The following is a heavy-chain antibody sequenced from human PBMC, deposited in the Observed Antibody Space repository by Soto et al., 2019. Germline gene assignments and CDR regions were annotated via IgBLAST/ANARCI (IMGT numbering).Heavy chain of an antibody. D-gene: IGHD6-13*01. CDR2: ISYDGSNK. CDR3: AAEQQLGFDY. Sequence: QVQLVESGGGVVQPGRSLRLSCAASGFTFSSYGMHWVRQAPGKGPEWVAVISYDGSNKYYADSVKGRFTISRDNSKNTLYLQMNSLRAEDTAVYYCAAEQQLGFDYWGQGTLVTVSS. J-gene: IGHJ4*02. CDR1: GFTFSSYG. V-gene: IGHV3-30*03.